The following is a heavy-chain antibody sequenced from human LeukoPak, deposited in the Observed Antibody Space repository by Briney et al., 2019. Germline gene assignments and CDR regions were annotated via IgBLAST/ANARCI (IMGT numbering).Heavy chain of an antibody. CDR1: GFTFDDYG. Sequence: PGGSLRLSCAASGFTFDDYGMSWVRQAPGKGLEWVSGINWNGGSTGYADSVKGRFTISRDNAKNSLYLQMNSLRAEDTALYYCARAPYDFWSGYYGRGYYYYMDVWGKGTTVTVSS. J-gene: IGHJ6*03. D-gene: IGHD3-3*01. CDR2: INWNGGST. V-gene: IGHV3-20*04. CDR3: ARAPYDFWSGYYGRGYYYYMDV.